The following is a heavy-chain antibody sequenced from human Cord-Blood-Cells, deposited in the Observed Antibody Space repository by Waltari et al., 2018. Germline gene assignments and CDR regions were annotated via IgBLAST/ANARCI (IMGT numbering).Heavy chain of an antibody. D-gene: IGHD6-19*01. V-gene: IGHV3-7*01. CDR2: IKQDGSEK. CDR1: GFTFSSYW. Sequence: EVQLVESGGGLVQPGGSLRLSCAASGFTFSSYWMSWVRQAPGKGLEWVANIKQDGSEKYYVDSVKGRFTISRDNAKNSLYRQMNSLRAEDTAVYYCASKQWLVDVDDYWGQGTLVTVSS. J-gene: IGHJ4*02. CDR3: ASKQWLVDVDDY.